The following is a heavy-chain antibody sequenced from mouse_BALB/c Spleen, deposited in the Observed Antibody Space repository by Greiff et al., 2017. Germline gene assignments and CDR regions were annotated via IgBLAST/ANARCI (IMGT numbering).Heavy chain of an antibody. D-gene: IGHD1-1*01. V-gene: IGHV5-17*02. J-gene: IGHJ1*01. CDR3: ARSGDYYGSTYWYFDV. CDR2: ISSGSSTI. CDR1: GFTFSSFG. Sequence: EVKLVESGGGLVQPGGSLKLSCAASGFTFSSFGMHWVRQAPEKGLEWVAYISSGSSTIYYADTVKGRFTISRDNPKNTLFLQMTSLRSEDTAMYYCARSGDYYGSTYWYFDVWGAGTTVTVSS.